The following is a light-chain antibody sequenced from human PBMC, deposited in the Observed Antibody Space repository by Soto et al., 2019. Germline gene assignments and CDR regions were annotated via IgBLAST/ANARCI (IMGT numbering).Light chain of an antibody. CDR2: AAS. Sequence: EIVMTQSPATLSVSPGERATLSCRASQSVSSNLAWYQQKPGQAPRLLIYAASTRATGIPARFSGSGSGTDFTLTISSLQPEDFATYYCQQSYSTPRTFGGGTKVDI. J-gene: IGKJ4*01. CDR3: QQSYSTPRT. CDR1: QSVSSN. V-gene: IGKV3-15*01.